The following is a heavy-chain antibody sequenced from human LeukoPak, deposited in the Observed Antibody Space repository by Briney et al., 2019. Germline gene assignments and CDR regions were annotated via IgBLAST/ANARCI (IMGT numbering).Heavy chain of an antibody. Sequence: SETLSLTCTVSGGSISSYYWSWIRQPAGKGLEWIGRIYTSGSTNYNPSLKSRVTMSVGTSKNQFSLKLSSVTAADTAVYYCARVVAVAGTCWFDPWGQGTLVTVSS. CDR3: ARVVAVAGTCWFDP. CDR1: GGSISSYY. J-gene: IGHJ5*02. D-gene: IGHD6-19*01. V-gene: IGHV4-4*07. CDR2: IYTSGST.